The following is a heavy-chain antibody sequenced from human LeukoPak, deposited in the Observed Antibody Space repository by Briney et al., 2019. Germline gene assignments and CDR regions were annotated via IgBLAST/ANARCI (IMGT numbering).Heavy chain of an antibody. J-gene: IGHJ4*02. CDR3: ASIALLGTSTDY. V-gene: IGHV4-34*01. CDR2: IYYSGST. D-gene: IGHD2-15*01. Sequence: SETLSLTCAVYGRSFSGYYWSWIRQPPGKGLEWIGSIYYSGSTYYNPSLKSRVTISVDTSKNQFSLKLSSVTAADTAVYYCASIALLGTSTDYWGQGTLVTVSS. CDR1: GRSFSGYY.